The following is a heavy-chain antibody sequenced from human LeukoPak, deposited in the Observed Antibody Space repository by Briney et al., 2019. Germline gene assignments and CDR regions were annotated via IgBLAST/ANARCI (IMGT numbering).Heavy chain of an antibody. D-gene: IGHD3-9*01. CDR3: ARDRYYDILTGCFDP. CDR1: GGSISSYY. CDR2: IYYSGST. J-gene: IGHJ5*02. Sequence: PSETLSLTCTVSGGSISSYYWSWIRQPPGKGLEWIGYIYYSGSTNYNPSLKSRVTISADTSKNQFSLKLSSVTAADTAVYYCARDRYYDILTGCFDPWGQGTLVTVSS. V-gene: IGHV4-59*01.